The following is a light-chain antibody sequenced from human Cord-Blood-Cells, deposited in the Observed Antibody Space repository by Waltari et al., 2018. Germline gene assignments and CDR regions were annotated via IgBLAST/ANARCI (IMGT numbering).Light chain of an antibody. CDR1: QAISNY. CDR2: DAS. J-gene: IGKJ3*01. Sequence: DIQMTQSPSSLPASVGDRVTITCQANQAISNYLNWYQQKPGKAPKLLIYDASNLETGGPSRLSGSGSGTDFTFTISSLQPEDIATYYCQQYDNLPPFTFGPGTKVDIK. CDR3: QQYDNLPPFT. V-gene: IGKV1-33*01.